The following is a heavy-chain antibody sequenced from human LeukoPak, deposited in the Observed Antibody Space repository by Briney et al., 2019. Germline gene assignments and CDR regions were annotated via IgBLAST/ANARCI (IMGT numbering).Heavy chain of an antibody. CDR2: IYYSGST. V-gene: IGHV4-39*07. CDR3: ARVSSSSLFDY. Sequence: PSETLSLTCTVSGGSISSSSYYWGWIRQPPGKGLEWIGSIYYSGSTSYNPSLKSRVTISVDTSKNQFSLKLSSVTAADTAVYYCARVSSSSLFDYWGQGTLVTVSS. D-gene: IGHD6-13*01. J-gene: IGHJ4*02. CDR1: GGSISSSSYY.